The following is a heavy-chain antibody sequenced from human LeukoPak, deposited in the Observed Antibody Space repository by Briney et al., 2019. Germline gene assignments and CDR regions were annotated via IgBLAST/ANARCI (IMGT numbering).Heavy chain of an antibody. V-gene: IGHV1-2*02. Sequence: ASVKVSCKASGYIFTGYYIHWVRQAPGQGLEWMGWINPNSGGTKYAQKFQGRVSVTRDTSISTVYMELSRLTYDDTAVYYCARDLATVATPYFDYWGQGALVTVSS. CDR2: INPNSGGT. CDR1: GYIFTGYY. J-gene: IGHJ4*02. D-gene: IGHD4-23*01. CDR3: ARDLATVATPYFDY.